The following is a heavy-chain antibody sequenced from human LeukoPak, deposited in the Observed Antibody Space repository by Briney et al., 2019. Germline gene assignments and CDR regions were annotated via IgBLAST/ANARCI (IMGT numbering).Heavy chain of an antibody. Sequence: GGSLRLSCAASEFIVSINYMTWVRQAPGKGLEWVSLIYSRGDTKYADSVKGRFTISRDNSKNTLYLQMSSLRTEDTAVYYCARALYRQHIVVVNAKNYWYFDLWGRGTLVTVSS. J-gene: IGHJ2*01. V-gene: IGHV3-66*01. CDR2: IYSRGDT. CDR3: ARALYRQHIVVVNAKNYWYFDL. D-gene: IGHD2-21*01. CDR1: EFIVSINY.